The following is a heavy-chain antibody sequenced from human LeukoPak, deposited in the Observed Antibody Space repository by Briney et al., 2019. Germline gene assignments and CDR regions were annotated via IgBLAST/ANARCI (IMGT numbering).Heavy chain of an antibody. V-gene: IGHV4-59*12. Sequence: SETLSLTCTVSGGSISSYYWSWIRQPPGKGLEWIGYIYYSGSTNYNPSLKSRVTMSVDTSKNQFSLKLSSVTAANTAVYYCARKSLGYYYYYGMDVWGQGTTVTVSS. CDR3: ARKSLGYYYYYGMDV. CDR1: GGSISSYY. CDR2: IYYSGST. J-gene: IGHJ6*02.